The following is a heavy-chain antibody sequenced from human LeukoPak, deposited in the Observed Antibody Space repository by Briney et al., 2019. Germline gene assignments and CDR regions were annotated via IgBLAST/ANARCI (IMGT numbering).Heavy chain of an antibody. D-gene: IGHD3-9*01. V-gene: IGHV3-21*01. J-gene: IGHJ5*02. Sequence: PGGSLRLSCAASGFTFSSYSMNWVRQAPGKGLEWVSSISSSSSYIYYADSVKGRFTIYRDNAKNSLYLQMNSLRAENTAVYYCARDGVYYDILTGYYTLPRCFDPWGQGTLVTVSS. CDR1: GFTFSSYS. CDR2: ISSSSSYI. CDR3: ARDGVYYDILTGYYTLPRCFDP.